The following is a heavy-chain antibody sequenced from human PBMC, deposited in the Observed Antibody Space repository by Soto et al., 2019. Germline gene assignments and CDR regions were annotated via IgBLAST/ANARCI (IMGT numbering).Heavy chain of an antibody. Sequence: EVQLVESGGGLVQPGGSLRLSRAASGFMFNTYWMQWVRQAPGKGLTWVSRINSDGSGINYADSVKGRFTISRDNAKNTLYLQMSSLRAEDSAVYYCARERSYNMDVWGQGTTVTVSS. J-gene: IGHJ6*02. CDR3: ARERSYNMDV. CDR2: INSDGSGI. V-gene: IGHV3-74*01. D-gene: IGHD1-1*01. CDR1: GFMFNTYW.